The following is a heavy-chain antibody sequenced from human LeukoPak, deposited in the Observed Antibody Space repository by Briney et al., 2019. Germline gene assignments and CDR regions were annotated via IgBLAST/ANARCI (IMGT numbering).Heavy chain of an antibody. CDR1: GGSVSGYY. J-gene: IGHJ4*02. V-gene: IGHV4-59*02. Sequence: SETLSLTCAVSGGSVSGYYWGWIRQPPGRGLEWIGYVYYSGSTYYNPSFKSRITISVDTSRNQFSLQLSSVTAADTAVYYCARIHRYCSGGACYVLDNWGQGTLVAVSS. D-gene: IGHD2-15*01. CDR2: VYYSGST. CDR3: ARIHRYCSGGACYVLDN.